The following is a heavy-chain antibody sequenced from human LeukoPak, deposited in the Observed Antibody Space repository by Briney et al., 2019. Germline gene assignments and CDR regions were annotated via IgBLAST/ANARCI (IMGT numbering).Heavy chain of an antibody. CDR2: ISSSGSTI. CDR1: GFTFSDYY. J-gene: IGHJ4*02. D-gene: IGHD3-22*01. V-gene: IGHV3-11*01. Sequence: GGSLRLSCAASGFTFSDYYMSWIRQAPGKGLEWVSYISSSGSTIYYADSVKGRFTISRDNAKNSLYLQMNSLRAEDTAVYYCAGTPQFHCDSSGSFGYWGQGTLVTVSS. CDR3: AGTPQFHCDSSGSFGY.